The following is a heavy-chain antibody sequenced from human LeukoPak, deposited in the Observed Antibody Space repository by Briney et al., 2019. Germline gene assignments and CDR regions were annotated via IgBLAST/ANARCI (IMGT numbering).Heavy chain of an antibody. Sequence: PVASVKVSCKASGYTFTGYYMHWVRQAPGQGLEWMGWINTNTGNPTYAQGFTGRFVFSLDTSVSTAYLQISSLKAEDTAVYYCARVSGAGHFDYWGQGTLVTVSS. CDR1: GYTFTGYY. CDR3: ARVSGAGHFDY. D-gene: IGHD6-13*01. J-gene: IGHJ4*02. V-gene: IGHV7-4-1*02. CDR2: INTNTGNP.